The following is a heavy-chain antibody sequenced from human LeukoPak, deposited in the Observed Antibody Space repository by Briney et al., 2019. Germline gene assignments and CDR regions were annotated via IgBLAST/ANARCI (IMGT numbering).Heavy chain of an antibody. CDR3: ARGYCYSTTCLIDY. CDR1: GFTFSSYS. Sequence: GGSLRLSCAASGFTFSSYSMSWVCQAPGKGLEWVSSISSSSSYIYYADSVKGRFTISRDNAKTSLYLHMNSLRAEDTAVYYCARGYCYSTTCLIDYWGQGTLVTVSS. D-gene: IGHD2/OR15-2a*01. CDR2: ISSSSSYI. J-gene: IGHJ4*02. V-gene: IGHV3-21*01.